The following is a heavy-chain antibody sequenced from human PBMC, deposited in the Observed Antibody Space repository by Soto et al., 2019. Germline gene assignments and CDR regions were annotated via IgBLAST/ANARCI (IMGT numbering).Heavy chain of an antibody. CDR1: GGTFSSYA. CDR3: ARLRFGELLYENYYYYGMDV. V-gene: IGHV1-69*13. J-gene: IGHJ6*02. D-gene: IGHD3-10*01. CDR2: IIPIFGTA. Sequence: GASVKVSCKASGGTFSSYAISWVRQAPGQGLEWMGGIIPIFGTANYAQKFQGRVTITADESTSTAYMELSSLRSEDTAVYYCARLRFGELLYENYYYYGMDVWGQGTTVTVSS.